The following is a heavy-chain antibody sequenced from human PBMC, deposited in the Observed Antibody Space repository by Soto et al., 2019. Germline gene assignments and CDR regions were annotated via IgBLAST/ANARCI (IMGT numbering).Heavy chain of an antibody. Sequence: PGGSLRLSCAASGFPVSINYMSWVRQAPGKGLEWVSSIHPGGDTFYADSVKGRFSFSRDNSKNTVYLQMNSLRVEDTAVYYCARGTDHAKIRFDPSDQGTVVTVSS. CDR3: ARGTDHAKIRFDP. V-gene: IGHV3-53*01. CDR1: GFPVSINY. J-gene: IGHJ5*02. CDR2: IHPGGDT.